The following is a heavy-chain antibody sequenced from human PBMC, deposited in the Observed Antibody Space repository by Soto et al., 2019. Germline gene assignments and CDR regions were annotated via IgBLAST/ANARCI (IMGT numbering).Heavy chain of an antibody. V-gene: IGHV1-18*01. CDR1: GYTFTSYG. J-gene: IGHJ6*02. CDR2: ISAYNGNT. CDR3: ARDGEQQLVYPYYYYYGMDV. D-gene: IGHD6-13*01. Sequence: QVQLVQSGAEVKKPGASVKDSCKASGYTFTSYGISWVRQAPGQGLEWMGWISAYNGNTNYAQKLQGRVTMTTDTSTSTAYMELRSLRSDDTAVYYCARDGEQQLVYPYYYYYGMDVWGQGTTVTVSS.